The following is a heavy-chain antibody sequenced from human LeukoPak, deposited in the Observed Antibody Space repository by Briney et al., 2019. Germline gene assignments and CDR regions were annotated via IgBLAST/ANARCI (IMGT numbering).Heavy chain of an antibody. V-gene: IGHV5-51*01. D-gene: IGHD3-10*01. CDR2: IYPGDSDT. CDR3: ARITMVRGVIINFDY. CDR1: GYSFTSYW. J-gene: IGHJ4*02. Sequence: KGGESLKISRKGSGYSFTSYWIGWVRQMPGKGLEWMGIIYPGDSDTRYSPSFQGQVTISADKSISTAYLQWSSLKASDTAMYYCARITMVRGVIINFDYWGQGTLVTVSS.